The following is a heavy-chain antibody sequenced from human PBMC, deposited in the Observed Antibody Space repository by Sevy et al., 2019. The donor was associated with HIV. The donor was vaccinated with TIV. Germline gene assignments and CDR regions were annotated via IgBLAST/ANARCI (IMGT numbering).Heavy chain of an antibody. J-gene: IGHJ4*02. CDR1: GYTFTSYD. D-gene: IGHD5-18*01. Sequence: ASVKVSCKASGYTFTSYDINWVRQATGQGLEWMGWMNPNSGNTGYAQMFQGRVTMTRNTSISTAYMELSSLRSEDTAVYYCARGVAAYSYDFLDYWGQGTLVTVSS. CDR3: ARGVAAYSYDFLDY. V-gene: IGHV1-8*01. CDR2: MNPNSGNT.